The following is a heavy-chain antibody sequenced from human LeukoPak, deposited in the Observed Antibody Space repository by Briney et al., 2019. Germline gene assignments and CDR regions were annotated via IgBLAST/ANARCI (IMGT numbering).Heavy chain of an antibody. J-gene: IGHJ4*02. CDR3: AHGRGVATIFDY. CDR2: IYWDDDK. D-gene: IGHD5-12*01. CDR1: GISRSTSGVG. Sequence: SGPTLVKPTQTLTLTCTFSGISRSTSGVGVGWIRQPPGKALEWLALIYWDDDKRYRPSLKSRLTISKDTSKNRVILTMTNMDPVDTATYYCAHGRGVATIFDYWGQGTLVTVAS. V-gene: IGHV2-5*02.